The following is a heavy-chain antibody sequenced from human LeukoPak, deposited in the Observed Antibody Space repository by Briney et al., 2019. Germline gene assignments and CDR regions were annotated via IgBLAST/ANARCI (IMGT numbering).Heavy chain of an antibody. CDR1: GYTFTGYY. CDR3: TSPGAMANFDY. J-gene: IGHJ4*02. D-gene: IGHD5-18*01. Sequence: GCSVKVSCKASGYTFTGYYMHWVRQAPGQGLEWMGLINSNSGGTNYAQTLQGRVTMTRDTSISTAYMELSRLRSDDTAVYYCTSPGAMANFDYWGQGTLVTVSS. CDR2: INSNSGGT. V-gene: IGHV1-2*02.